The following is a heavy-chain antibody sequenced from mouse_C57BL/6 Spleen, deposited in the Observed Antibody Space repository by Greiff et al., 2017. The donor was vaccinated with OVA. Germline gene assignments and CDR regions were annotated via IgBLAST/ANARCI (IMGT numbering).Heavy chain of an antibody. CDR3: ARWGTGYFDY. J-gene: IGHJ2*01. CDR1: GYTFTSYW. CDR2: IDPSDSYT. D-gene: IGHD3-3*01. Sequence: QVQLQQPGAELVMPGASVKLSCKASGYTFTSYWMHWVKQRPGQGLEWIGEIDPSDSYTNYNQKFKGKSTLTVDKSSSTAYMQLSSLTSEDSAVYYCARWGTGYFDYWGKGTTLTVSS. V-gene: IGHV1-69*01.